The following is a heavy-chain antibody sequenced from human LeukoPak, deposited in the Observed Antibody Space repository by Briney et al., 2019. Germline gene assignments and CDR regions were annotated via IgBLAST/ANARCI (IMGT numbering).Heavy chain of an antibody. CDR2: INHSGST. Sequence: SETLSLTCAVYGGSFSGYYWSWIRQPPGRGLEWIGEINHSGSTNYNPSLKSRVTISVDTSKNQFSLKLSSVTAADTAVYYCARGGGSFDYWGQGTLVTVSS. J-gene: IGHJ4*02. D-gene: IGHD3-16*01. CDR3: ARGGGSFDY. CDR1: GGSFSGYY. V-gene: IGHV4-34*01.